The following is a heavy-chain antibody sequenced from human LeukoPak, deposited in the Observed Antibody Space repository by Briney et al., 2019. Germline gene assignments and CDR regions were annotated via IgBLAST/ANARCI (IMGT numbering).Heavy chain of an antibody. CDR1: GFTFSSYA. J-gene: IGHJ4*02. CDR2: ISGNGGST. Sequence: GGSLRLSCSASGFTFSSYAMHWVRQAPGKGLEYVSAISGNGGSTYYADSVKGRFTISRDNSKNTLYLQMSSLRAEDTAVYYCVKDSSGPFSNFDYWGQGTLVTVSS. D-gene: IGHD6-19*01. V-gene: IGHV3-64D*06. CDR3: VKDSSGPFSNFDY.